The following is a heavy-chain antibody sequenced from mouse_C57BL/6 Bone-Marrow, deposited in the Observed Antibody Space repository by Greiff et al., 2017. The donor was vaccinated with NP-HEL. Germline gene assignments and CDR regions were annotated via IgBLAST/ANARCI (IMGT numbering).Heavy chain of an antibody. D-gene: IGHD2-5*01. CDR1: GYTFTSYW. V-gene: IGHV1-7*01. CDR3: ARDSNYRGDYAMDY. Sequence: VQLQQSGAELAKPGASVKLSCKASGYTFTSYWMHWVKQRPGQGLEWIGYINPSSGYTKYNQKFKDKATLTADKSSRTAYMQLSSQTYEDSAVYYCARDSNYRGDYAMDYWGQGTSVTVSS. J-gene: IGHJ4*01. CDR2: INPSSGYT.